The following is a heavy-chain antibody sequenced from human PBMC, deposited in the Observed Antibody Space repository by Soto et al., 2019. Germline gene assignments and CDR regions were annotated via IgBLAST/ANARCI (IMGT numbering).Heavy chain of an antibody. V-gene: IGHV4-4*02. J-gene: IGHJ4*02. CDR1: GGSISSSNW. CDR2: IYHSGST. Sequence: PSETLSLTXAVSGGSISSSNWWSWVRQPPGKGLEWIGEIYHSGSTNYNPSLKSRVTISVDKSKNQFSLKLSSVTAADTAVHYCARLGYQLLYAHFDYWGQGTLVTVSS. D-gene: IGHD2-2*02. CDR3: ARLGYQLLYAHFDY.